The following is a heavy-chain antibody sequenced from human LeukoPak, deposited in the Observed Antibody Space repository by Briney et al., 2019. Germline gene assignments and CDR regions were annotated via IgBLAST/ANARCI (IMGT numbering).Heavy chain of an antibody. D-gene: IGHD3-3*01. CDR1: GYTFTSYG. J-gene: IGHJ3*02. CDR3: ARGDYDPWRGGAFDI. CDR2: ISAYNGNT. V-gene: IGHV1-18*01. Sequence: ASVKVSCKASGYTFTSYGISWVRQAPGQGLEWMGWISAYNGNTNYAQKLQGRVTMTTDTSTSTAYMELRSLRSDDTAVYYCARGDYDPWRGGAFDIWGQGTMVTVSS.